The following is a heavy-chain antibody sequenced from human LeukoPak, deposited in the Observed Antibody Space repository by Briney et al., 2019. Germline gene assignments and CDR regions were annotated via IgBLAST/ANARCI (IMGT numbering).Heavy chain of an antibody. CDR1: GFTFSSYA. CDR2: ISGSGGST. Sequence: PGRSLRLSCAASGFTFSSYAMSWVRQAPGKGLEWVSAISGSGGSTYYADSVKGRFTISRDNSKNTLYLQMNSLRAEDTAVYYCRVGSPRGHYYYYYGMDVWGQGTTVTVSS. D-gene: IGHD3-16*01. CDR3: RVGSPRGHYYYYYGMDV. V-gene: IGHV3-23*01. J-gene: IGHJ6*02.